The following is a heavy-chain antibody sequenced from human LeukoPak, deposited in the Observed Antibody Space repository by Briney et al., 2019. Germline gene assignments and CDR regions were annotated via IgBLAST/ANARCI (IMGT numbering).Heavy chain of an antibody. CDR3: AREDNFSGTDY. CDR1: GGSLSGYY. Sequence: PSETLSLTCAVYGGSLSGYYWSWIRQPPGKGLEWIGEINHSGGTSYNPSLKSRVTISLDMSKNQVSLNLTSVTAADTAVYYCAREDNFSGTDYWGQGTLITVSS. V-gene: IGHV4-34*01. D-gene: IGHD6-19*01. CDR2: INHSGGT. J-gene: IGHJ4*02.